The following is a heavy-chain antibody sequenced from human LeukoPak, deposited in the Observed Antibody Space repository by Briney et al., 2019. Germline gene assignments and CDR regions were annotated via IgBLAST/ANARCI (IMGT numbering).Heavy chain of an antibody. CDR2: ISSSGSTI. Sequence: PGGSLRLSCAASGFTFSDYYMSWIRQAPGKGLEWVSYISSSGSTIYYADSVKGRFTISRDNAKNSLYLQMNSLRAEDTAVYYCARDPLPQRGYSGYVHYYYYGMDVWGQGTTVTVSS. D-gene: IGHD5-12*01. J-gene: IGHJ6*02. CDR3: ARDPLPQRGYSGYVHYYYYGMDV. V-gene: IGHV3-11*01. CDR1: GFTFSDYY.